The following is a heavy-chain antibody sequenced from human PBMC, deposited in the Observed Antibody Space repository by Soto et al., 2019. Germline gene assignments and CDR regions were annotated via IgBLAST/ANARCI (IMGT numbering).Heavy chain of an antibody. J-gene: IGHJ6*02. Sequence: GGSLRLSCAASGFTFSSYGMHWVRQAPGKGLEWVAVISYDGSNKDYADSVKGRFTISRDNSKNTLYLQMNSLRAEDTAVYYCAKDLGAVAPYKYYCYGMDVWGQGTTVTVSS. D-gene: IGHD6-19*01. CDR2: ISYDGSNK. CDR3: AKDLGAVAPYKYYCYGMDV. V-gene: IGHV3-30*18. CDR1: GFTFSSYG.